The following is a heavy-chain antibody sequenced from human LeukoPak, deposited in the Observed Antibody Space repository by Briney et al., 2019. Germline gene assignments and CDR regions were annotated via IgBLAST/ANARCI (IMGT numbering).Heavy chain of an antibody. CDR2: IYATGST. CDR1: GGSISSYS. V-gene: IGHV4-4*07. D-gene: IGHD6-13*01. CDR3: ARAPAGSSKYEY. J-gene: IGHJ4*02. Sequence: SETLSLTCSISGGSISSYSWTWIRQPAGKGLEWIGRIYATGSTNFNPSLKSRVTMSVDTSKSQFSLNLSSVTAADTAVYYCARAPAGSSKYEYWGQGILVTVSS.